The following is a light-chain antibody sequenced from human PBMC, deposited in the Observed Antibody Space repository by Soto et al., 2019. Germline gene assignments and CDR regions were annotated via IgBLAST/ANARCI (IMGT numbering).Light chain of an antibody. CDR3: QQYNNWPRT. J-gene: IGKJ1*01. V-gene: IGKV3-15*01. Sequence: EVVMTQSPATLSVSPGERATLSCRASQSVSTKIVWNKQKPGQAPRLLIYGASTRATGIAARISGSGPGTEFTLTISSLQSEDFAVYYCQQYNNWPRTFGQGTKVDIK. CDR2: GAS. CDR1: QSVSTK.